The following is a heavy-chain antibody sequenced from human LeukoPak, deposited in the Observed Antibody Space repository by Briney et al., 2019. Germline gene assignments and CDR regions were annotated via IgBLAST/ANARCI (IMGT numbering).Heavy chain of an antibody. CDR3: TTQNLLRHFDWSQSAFDC. CDR2: VKSKTTGGTT. V-gene: IGHV3-15*01. Sequence: PGGSLRLSCAGSGFTFNNAWMSWVRQAPGKGLEWVGRVKSKTTGGTTDYAAPVKGRFSISRDDSRNTLYLQMNSLKTEDTAVYYCTTQNLLRHFDWSQSAFDCWGQGTLVTVSS. CDR1: GFTFNNAW. D-gene: IGHD3-9*01. J-gene: IGHJ4*02.